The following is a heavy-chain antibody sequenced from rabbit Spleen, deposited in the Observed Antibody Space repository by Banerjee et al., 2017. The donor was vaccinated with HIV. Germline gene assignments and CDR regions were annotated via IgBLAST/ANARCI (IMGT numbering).Heavy chain of an antibody. V-gene: IGHV1S45*01. CDR2: IDGGSSGST. J-gene: IGHJ4*01. CDR3: ARDLTDVIGWNFGW. CDR1: GFSFSSYYY. Sequence: QEQVVESGGGLVQPEGSLTLTCTASGFSFSSYYYMCWVRQAPGKGLEWIVCIDGGSSGSTYYATWAKGRFTVSKTSSTTGTLQMTSLTAADTATYFCARDLTDVIGWNFGWWGPGTLVTVS. D-gene: IGHD1-1*01.